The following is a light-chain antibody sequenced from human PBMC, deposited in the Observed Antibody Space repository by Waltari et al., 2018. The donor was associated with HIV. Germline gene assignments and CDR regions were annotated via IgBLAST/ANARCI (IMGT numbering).Light chain of an antibody. V-gene: IGLV1-47*01. CDR1: SAKFGNC. J-gene: IGLJ3*02. CDR3: AAWDDILSGWV. CDR2: RDN. Sequence: QSVLTQPPSASGTPGQRVTLSCSGHSAKFGNCVYWYQQLPGTAPKVLIYRDNQRPSGVPDRFSGSRSGTSASLDVSGLRSEDEANYFCAAWDDILSGWVFGGGTKLTVL.